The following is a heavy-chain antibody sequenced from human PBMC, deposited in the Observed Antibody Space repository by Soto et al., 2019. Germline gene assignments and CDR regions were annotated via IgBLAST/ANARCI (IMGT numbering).Heavy chain of an antibody. CDR3: ARDYCTNGVCPLGNWFEP. D-gene: IGHD2-8*01. CDR2: ISPNLGIA. Sequence: ASVKVSCKGSAYTLTSYGISWVRQAPGQGLEWMGRISPNLGIANYAQKFQGRVTITADKSTSTAYMELSSLRSEDTAVYYCARDYCTNGVCPLGNWFEPWGQGTLVTVSS. CDR1: AYTLTSYG. V-gene: IGHV1-69*04. J-gene: IGHJ5*02.